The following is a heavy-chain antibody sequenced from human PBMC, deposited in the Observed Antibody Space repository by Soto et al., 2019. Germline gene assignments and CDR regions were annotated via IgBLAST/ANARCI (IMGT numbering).Heavy chain of an antibody. CDR1: GGSISSYY. V-gene: IGHV4-59*08. D-gene: IGHD5-18*01. CDR3: ARGRWIQLWPDAFDI. Sequence: SETLSLTCNVSGGSISSYYWSWIRQPPGKGLEWIGYIYYSGSTYYNPSLKSRVTISVDTSKNQFSLKLSSVTAADTAVYYCARGRWIQLWPDAFDIWGQGTMVTVSS. J-gene: IGHJ3*02. CDR2: IYYSGST.